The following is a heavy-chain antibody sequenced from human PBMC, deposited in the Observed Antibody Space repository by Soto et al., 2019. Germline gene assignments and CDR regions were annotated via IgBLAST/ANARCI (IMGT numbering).Heavy chain of an antibody. CDR1: GFTFSSYA. Sequence: EVQLLESGGGLVQPGGSLRLSCAASGFTFSSYAMSWVRQAPGKGLEWVSAISGSGGSTYYADSVNGLFTISRDNSKNTLYLQMNSLRDEDPAVYYCAKDWAGIVGATTSFDYWGQRILVTVAS. V-gene: IGHV3-23*01. J-gene: IGHJ4*02. CDR2: ISGSGGST. CDR3: AKDWAGIVGATTSFDY. D-gene: IGHD1-26*01.